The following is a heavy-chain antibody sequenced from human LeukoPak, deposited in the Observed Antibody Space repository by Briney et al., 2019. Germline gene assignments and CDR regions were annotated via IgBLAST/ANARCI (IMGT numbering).Heavy chain of an antibody. J-gene: IGHJ4*02. CDR2: IYHSGTT. D-gene: IGHD3-9*01. CDR3: ARVSRGYDIFY. V-gene: IGHV4-39*07. CDR1: GGSISSSSYY. Sequence: PSETLSLTCTVSGGSISSSSYYWGWIRQPPGKGLEWIGSIYHSGTTYYNPSLKSRVTISVDTSKNQFSLNLNSVTAADTAVYYCARVSRGYDIFYWGQGTLVTVSS.